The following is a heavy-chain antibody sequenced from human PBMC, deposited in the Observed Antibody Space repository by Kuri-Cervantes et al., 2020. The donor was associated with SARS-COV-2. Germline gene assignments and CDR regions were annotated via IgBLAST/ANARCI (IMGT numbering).Heavy chain of an antibody. J-gene: IGHJ6*03. CDR3: TTETPTTVTTAGFRYYYYYMDV. V-gene: IGHV3-30-3*01. CDR2: ISYDGSNK. Sequence: GESLKISCAASGFTFSSYAMHWVRQVPGKGLEWVAVISYDGSNKYYADSVKGRFTISRDNSKNTLYLQMNSLKTEDTAVYYCTTETPTTVTTAGFRYYYYYMDVWGKGTTVTVSS. D-gene: IGHD4-17*01. CDR1: GFTFSSYA.